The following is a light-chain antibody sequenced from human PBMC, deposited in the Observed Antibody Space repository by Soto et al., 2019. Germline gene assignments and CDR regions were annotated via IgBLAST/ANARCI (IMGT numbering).Light chain of an antibody. V-gene: IGKV1-39*01. CDR1: QSISTY. CDR2: ASS. CDR3: QQSYETPPT. J-gene: IGKJ2*01. Sequence: DIQMTQSPSSPSASVGDRVTITCRASQSISTYLNWYHQKPGKAPKLLIYASSRLQSGVPSRFSGSGSGTDFTLTINSLQPEDFATYYCQQSYETPPTFGQETNLEI.